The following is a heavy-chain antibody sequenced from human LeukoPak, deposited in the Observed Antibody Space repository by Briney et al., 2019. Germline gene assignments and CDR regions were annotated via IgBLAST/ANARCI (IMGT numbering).Heavy chain of an antibody. V-gene: IGHV1-18*01. D-gene: IGHD3-10*01. Sequence: GASVKVSCKASGYTFTSYGISWVRQAPGQGLEWMGWISAYNGNTNYAQKLQGRVTMTTDTSTSTAYMEVRSLRSDDTAVYYCARVYGSGSSYSFDYWGQGTLVTVSS. CDR2: ISAYNGNT. CDR3: ARVYGSGSSYSFDY. CDR1: GYTFTSYG. J-gene: IGHJ4*02.